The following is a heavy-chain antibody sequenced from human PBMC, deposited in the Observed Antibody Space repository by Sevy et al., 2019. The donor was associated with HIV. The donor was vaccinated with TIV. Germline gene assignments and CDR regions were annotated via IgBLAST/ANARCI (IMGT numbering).Heavy chain of an antibody. D-gene: IGHD3-22*01. V-gene: IGHV3-33*03. Sequence: GGSLRLSCAASGFDFSTYDMHWVRQAPGKGLEWVAFISFDGSDKWYGDSVKGRFTVSRDNSKDTLYVQMNTLRDEDTAVYYCAKRERSYYDSSGNYDAFDVWGQGTLVTVSS. CDR1: GFDFSTYD. CDR2: ISFDGSDK. CDR3: AKRERSYYDSSGNYDAFDV. J-gene: IGHJ3*01.